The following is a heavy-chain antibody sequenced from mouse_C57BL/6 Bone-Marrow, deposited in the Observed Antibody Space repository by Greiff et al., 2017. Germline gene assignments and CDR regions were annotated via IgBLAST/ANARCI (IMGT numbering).Heavy chain of an antibody. J-gene: IGHJ4*01. D-gene: IGHD1-1*02. V-gene: IGHV5-16*01. Sequence: VQLKESEGGLVQPGSSMKLSCTASGFTFSDYYMAWVRQVPEKGLEWVANINYDGSSTYYLDSLKSRFIISRDNAKNILYLQMSSLKSEDTATYYCARVLYYQYAMDYWGQGTSVTVSS. CDR3: ARVLYYQYAMDY. CDR2: INYDGSST. CDR1: GFTFSDYY.